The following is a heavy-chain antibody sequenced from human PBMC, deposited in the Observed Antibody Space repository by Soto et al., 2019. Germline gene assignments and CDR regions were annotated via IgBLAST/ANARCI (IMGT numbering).Heavy chain of an antibody. D-gene: IGHD2-15*01. J-gene: IGHJ4*02. Sequence: ASVKVSCKASGYSFSSFGISWVRQAPGQGLEWVGWVSVPSGDTSSAQNFQGRVTVTIDTSTSTAYMEVGSLRSDDTAVYYCARTCRSGGSCYLEYWGEGTLVTV. CDR3: ARTCRSGGSCYLEY. CDR2: VSVPSGDT. CDR1: GYSFSSFG. V-gene: IGHV1-18*01.